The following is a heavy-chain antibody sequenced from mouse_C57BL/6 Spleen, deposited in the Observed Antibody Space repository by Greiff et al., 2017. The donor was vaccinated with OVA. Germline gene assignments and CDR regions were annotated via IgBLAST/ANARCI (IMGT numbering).Heavy chain of an antibody. D-gene: IGHD2-10*02. V-gene: IGHV1-18*01. J-gene: IGHJ3*01. CDR1: GYTFTDYN. CDR2: INPNNGGT. CDR3: ARGDEYDDGAGFAY. Sequence: EVQLQQSGPELVKPGASVKLPCKASGYTFTDYNMDWVKQSPGKSLEWIGEINPNNGGTIYNQKFKGKATLTVDKSYSTAYLPLRSLTSEDAAVYYCARGDEYDDGAGFAYWGQGTLVTVSA.